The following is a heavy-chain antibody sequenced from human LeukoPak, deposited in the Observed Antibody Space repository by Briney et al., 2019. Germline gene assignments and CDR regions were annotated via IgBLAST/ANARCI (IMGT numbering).Heavy chain of an antibody. V-gene: IGHV3-48*01. CDR3: AKGLTFDS. Sequence: GGSLRLSCAASGFTFNNYNMNWVRQAPGKGLEWVSFISFSTTTIYYADSVKGRFTISRDNSRSTLYLQMNSLKSEDTAVYYCAKGLTFDSWGQGTLVTVSS. J-gene: IGHJ4*02. CDR2: ISFSTTTI. D-gene: IGHD3-9*01. CDR1: GFTFNNYN.